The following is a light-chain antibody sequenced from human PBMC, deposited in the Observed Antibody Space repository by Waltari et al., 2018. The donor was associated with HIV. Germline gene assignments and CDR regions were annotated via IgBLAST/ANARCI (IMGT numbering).Light chain of an antibody. Sequence: NFMLTQPHSVSESPGKTVTISCTRSSGRIASSFVQWYQPRPGSAPTTVIYENNHRPPRVPDRFSGSTDSSSHSASLTISGLKTEDEADYYCQSYDSINHWVFGGGTKLTVL. J-gene: IGLJ3*02. CDR2: ENN. CDR1: SGRIASSF. V-gene: IGLV6-57*03. CDR3: QSYDSINHWV.